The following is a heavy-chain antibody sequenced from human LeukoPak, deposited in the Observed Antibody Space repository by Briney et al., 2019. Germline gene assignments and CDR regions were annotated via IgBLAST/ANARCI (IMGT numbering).Heavy chain of an antibody. Sequence: GRSLRLSCAASGFTFSSYGMHWVRQAPGKGLEWVAVIWYDGSNKYYADSVKGRFTISRDNSKNTLYLQVNSLRAEDTAVYYCARGGGYSSGMFDYWGQGTLVTVSS. J-gene: IGHJ4*02. CDR3: ARGGGYSSGMFDY. CDR2: IWYDGSNK. CDR1: GFTFSSYG. V-gene: IGHV3-33*01. D-gene: IGHD6-19*01.